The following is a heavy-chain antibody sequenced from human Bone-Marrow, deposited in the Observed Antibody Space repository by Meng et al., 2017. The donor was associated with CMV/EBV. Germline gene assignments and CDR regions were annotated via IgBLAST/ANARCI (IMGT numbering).Heavy chain of an antibody. CDR3: ARDRDWIYAASNYYYYYGMDV. CDR1: GYTFTGDY. J-gene: IGHJ6*02. Sequence: ASVKVSCKASGYTFTGDYMHWVRQAPGQGLEWMGWINPNSGGTNYAQKLQGRVTMTRDTSISTAYMELSRLRSDDTAVYYCARDRDWIYAASNYYYYYGMDVWGQGTTVTVSS. V-gene: IGHV1-2*02. CDR2: INPNSGGT. D-gene: IGHD2-2*03.